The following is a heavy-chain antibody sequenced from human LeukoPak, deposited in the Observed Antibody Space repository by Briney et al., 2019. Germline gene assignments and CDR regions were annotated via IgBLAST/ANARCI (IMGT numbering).Heavy chain of an antibody. CDR1: GYTFTGYY. D-gene: IGHD3-16*01. J-gene: IGHJ4*02. CDR2: INPNSGGT. CDR3: ARVLGRLRLGELPTY. V-gene: IGHV1-2*02. Sequence: ASVKVSCKASGYTFTGYYMHWVRQAPGQGLEWMGWINPNSGGTNYAQKFQGRVTMTRDTSISTAYMELSRLRFDDTAVYYCARVLGRLRLGELPTYWGQGTLVTVSS.